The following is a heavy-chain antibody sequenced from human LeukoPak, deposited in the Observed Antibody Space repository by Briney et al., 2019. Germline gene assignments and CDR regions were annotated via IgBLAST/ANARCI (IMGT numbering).Heavy chain of an antibody. J-gene: IGHJ6*02. CDR2: IYHSGST. V-gene: IGHV4-30-2*01. Sequence: SETLSLTCAVSGGSISSGGYSWSWIRQPPGKGLEWIGYIYHSGSTYYNPSLKSRVTISVDRSKNQFSLKLSSVTAADTAVYYCARDQDGMGVWGQGTTVTDSS. CDR1: GGSISSGGYS. CDR3: ARDQDGMGV.